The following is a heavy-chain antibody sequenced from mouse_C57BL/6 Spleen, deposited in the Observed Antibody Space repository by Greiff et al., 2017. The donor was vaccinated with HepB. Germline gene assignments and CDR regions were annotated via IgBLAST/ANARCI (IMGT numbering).Heavy chain of an antibody. J-gene: IGHJ2*01. D-gene: IGHD2-3*01. CDR1: GYTFPSYW. CDR3: ARSGDGYYNYFDD. CDR2: IDPSDSDT. V-gene: IGHV1-52*01. Sequence: VQLQQPGAELVRPGSSVKLSCKASGYTFPSYWMHWVKQRPIQGLEWIGNIDPSDSDTHYNQKFKDKATLTVDKSSSTAYMELSRLTSEDSAVYYGARSGDGYYNYFDDWGQGTTLTVSS.